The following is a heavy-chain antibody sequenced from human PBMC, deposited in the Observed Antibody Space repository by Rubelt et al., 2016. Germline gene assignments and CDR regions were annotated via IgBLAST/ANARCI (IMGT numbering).Heavy chain of an antibody. D-gene: IGHD2-8*01. V-gene: IGHV3-20*04. CDR2: INWNGGNT. J-gene: IGHJ4*02. Sequence: VVRPGGSLRLSCAASGFNFEDFAMSWVRQAPGKGLEWVSGINWNGGNTGYVDSVKGRFTISRDNPKNTVYLQMSSLRAEDTATYYCARDTASIILMVYDYWGQGTLVAVSS. CDR1: GFNFEDFA. CDR3: ARDTASIILMVYDY.